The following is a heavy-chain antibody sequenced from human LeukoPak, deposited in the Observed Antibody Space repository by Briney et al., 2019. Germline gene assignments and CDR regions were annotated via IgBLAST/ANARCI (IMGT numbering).Heavy chain of an antibody. Sequence: GGSLRLSCAASGFPFSSYSMTWVRQAPGKGLEWVANIKPDGTTKFYVDSVKGRFTISRDNALNSLYLQMNSLRAEDTAIYYCARSIPYGTTWYGRSDYWGRGTLVTVSS. V-gene: IGHV3-7*03. CDR2: IKPDGTTK. CDR3: ARSIPYGTTWYGRSDY. CDR1: GFPFSSYS. J-gene: IGHJ4*02. D-gene: IGHD6-13*01.